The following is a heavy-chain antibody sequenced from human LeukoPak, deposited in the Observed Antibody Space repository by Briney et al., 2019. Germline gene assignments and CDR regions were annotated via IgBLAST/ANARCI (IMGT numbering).Heavy chain of an antibody. CDR1: GGTFSSYA. CDR3: ARDTGGSAAGFY. CDR2: IIPIFGTA. Sequence: SVKVSCKASGGTFSSYAISWVRQAPGQGLEWMGGIIPIFGTANYAQKFQGRVTITTDESTSTAYMELSSLRSEDTVVYYCARDTGGSAAGFYWGQGTLVTVSS. J-gene: IGHJ4*02. V-gene: IGHV1-69*05. D-gene: IGHD6-13*01.